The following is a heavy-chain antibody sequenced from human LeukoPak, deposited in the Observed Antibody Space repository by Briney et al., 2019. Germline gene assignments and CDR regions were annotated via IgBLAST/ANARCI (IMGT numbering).Heavy chain of an antibody. J-gene: IGHJ4*02. CDR3: ASSDSSGYYFPFDY. V-gene: IGHV3-21*01. Sequence: SGGSLRLFCAASGFTLSSYSMNWVRQAPGKGLEWVSSISSSRSYIYYADSVKGRFTISRDNAKNSLYLQMNSLRAEDTAVYYCASSDSSGYYFPFDYWGQGTLVTVSS. CDR2: ISSSRSYI. CDR1: GFTLSSYS. D-gene: IGHD3-22*01.